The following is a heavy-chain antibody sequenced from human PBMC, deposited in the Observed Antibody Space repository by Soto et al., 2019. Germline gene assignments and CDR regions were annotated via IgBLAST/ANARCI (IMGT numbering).Heavy chain of an antibody. CDR3: ARVYYDSSGYYKGSGLDY. CDR2: ISAYNGNT. Sequence: ASVKVSCKASGYTFTSYGISWVRQAPGQGLEWMGWISAYNGNTNYAQKLQGRVTMTTDTSTSTAYMELRSLRSDDTAVYYCARVYYDSSGYYKGSGLDYWGQGTPVTVSS. D-gene: IGHD3-22*01. J-gene: IGHJ4*02. CDR1: GYTFTSYG. V-gene: IGHV1-18*01.